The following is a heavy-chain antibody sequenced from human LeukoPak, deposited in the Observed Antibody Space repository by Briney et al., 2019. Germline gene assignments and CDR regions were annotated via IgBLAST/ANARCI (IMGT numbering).Heavy chain of an antibody. CDR1: GFTFSNFG. Sequence: GGSLRLSCVASGFTFSNFGVHWVRQAPGKGLEWVAVISYNGHYEYYGESVKGRFTISRDNSKNTVSLQMDNLRIEDTAVYYCAELGITMIGGVWGKGTTVTISS. CDR3: AELGITMIGGV. J-gene: IGHJ6*04. D-gene: IGHD3-10*02. CDR2: ISYNGHYE. V-gene: IGHV3-30*18.